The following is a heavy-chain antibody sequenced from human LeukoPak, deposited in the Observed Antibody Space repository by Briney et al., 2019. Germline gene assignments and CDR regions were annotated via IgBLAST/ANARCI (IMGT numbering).Heavy chain of an antibody. V-gene: IGHV3-21*01. CDR3: ARQRGYCSSGVCRGWFDP. Sequence: GGSLRLSCAASGFTFRNYNMNWVRQAPGKGLEWVSSISESSSFIQYADTLKGRFAISRDNAKNSLYLQMNSLRAEDTAVYYCARQRGYCSSGVCRGWFDPWGQGTLVTVSS. D-gene: IGHD2-8*01. J-gene: IGHJ5*02. CDR2: ISESSSFI. CDR1: GFTFRNYN.